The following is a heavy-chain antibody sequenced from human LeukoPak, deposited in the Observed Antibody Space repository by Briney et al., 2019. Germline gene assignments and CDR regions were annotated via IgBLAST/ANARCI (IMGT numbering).Heavy chain of an antibody. CDR3: AKSTEPGLETSIDY. Sequence: GRSLRLSCAASGFTFSSYGMHWVRQAPGKGLEWVAVISYDGSNKYYADSVKGRFTISRDNSKNTLYLQMNSLRAEDTAVYYCAKSTEPGLETSIDYWGQGTLVTVSS. CDR1: GFTFSSYG. V-gene: IGHV3-30*18. J-gene: IGHJ4*02. D-gene: IGHD1-1*01. CDR2: ISYDGSNK.